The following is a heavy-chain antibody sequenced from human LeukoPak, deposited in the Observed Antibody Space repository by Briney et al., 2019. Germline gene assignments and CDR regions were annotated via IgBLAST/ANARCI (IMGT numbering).Heavy chain of an antibody. CDR3: AREGYIRNYSYMDV. J-gene: IGHJ6*03. Sequence: SQTLALTCAISGDSASSNSAAWNWIRQSPSRGLEWLERTYSRSKWYYEYAPSVKSRITVNPDTSKNQFSLQLSSVTSEDTAVYYCAREGYIRNYSYMDVWGKGTTVTVSS. V-gene: IGHV6-1*01. CDR2: TYSRSKWYY. CDR1: GDSASSNSAA. D-gene: IGHD2-15*01.